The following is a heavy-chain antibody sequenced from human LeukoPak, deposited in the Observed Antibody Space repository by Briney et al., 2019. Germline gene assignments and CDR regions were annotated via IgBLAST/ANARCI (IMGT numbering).Heavy chain of an antibody. V-gene: IGHV1-3*01. Sequence: ASVKVSCKASGYTFTSYAMHWVRQAPGQRLEGMGWINAGNGSTKYSQKFQGRVTITRDTSASTAYMELSSLRSEDTAVYYCARGGYGSGSYNYFDYWGQGTLVTVSS. CDR3: ARGGYGSGSYNYFDY. J-gene: IGHJ4*02. D-gene: IGHD3-10*01. CDR1: GYTFTSYA. CDR2: INAGNGST.